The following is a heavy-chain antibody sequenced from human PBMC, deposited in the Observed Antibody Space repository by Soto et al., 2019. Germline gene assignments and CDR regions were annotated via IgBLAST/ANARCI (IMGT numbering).Heavy chain of an antibody. CDR3: AKGGLRGYHRP. J-gene: IGHJ5*02. CDR1: GFSFSSYA. V-gene: IGHV3-23*01. CDR2: ISGSGGST. D-gene: IGHD5-18*01. Sequence: EVQLLESGGDLVQPGGSLRLSCAASGFSFSSYAMSWVRQAPGKGLEWVSTISGSGGSTYYADSVKGRFTISRDNSKNTLYLQMNSLRAEDTAVYYCAKGGLRGYHRPWGQGSLVTVSS.